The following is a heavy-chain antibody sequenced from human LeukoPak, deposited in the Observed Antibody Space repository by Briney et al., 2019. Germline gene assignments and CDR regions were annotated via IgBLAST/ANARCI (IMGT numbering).Heavy chain of an antibody. V-gene: IGHV3-30-3*01. CDR2: ISYDGSNK. J-gene: IGHJ4*02. D-gene: IGHD6-19*01. Sequence: GGSLRLSCAASGFTFSSYAMHWVRQAPGKGLEWVAVISYDGSNKYYADSVKGRFTISRDNAKNSLHLQMNSLRAEDTAIYYCARGNGWTDYWGQGTLVTVSS. CDR3: ARGNGWTDY. CDR1: GFTFSSYA.